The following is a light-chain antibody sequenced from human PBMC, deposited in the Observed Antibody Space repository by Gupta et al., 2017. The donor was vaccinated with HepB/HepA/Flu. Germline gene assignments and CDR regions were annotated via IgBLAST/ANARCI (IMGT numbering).Light chain of an antibody. CDR1: RQF. J-gene: IGLJ2*01. Sequence: SYELTPPTSVSVSLGPTAKITCSTDRQFVYSSQKKPGQAPLLLIYKTTERPTGSTERFSASTRCETSVTLTISGVQAEDEADYYCHSGQSYYTYGLVGGGTKLTVL. V-gene: IGLV3-25*03. CDR3: HSGQSYYTYGL. CDR2: KTT.